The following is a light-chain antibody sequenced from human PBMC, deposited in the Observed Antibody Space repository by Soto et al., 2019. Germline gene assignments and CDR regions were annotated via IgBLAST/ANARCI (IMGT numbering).Light chain of an antibody. CDR1: SSDVGGYNY. J-gene: IGLJ1*01. CDR3: GSYAGCYTFV. V-gene: IGLV2-11*01. CDR2: DVI. Sequence: QSALTQPRSVSGSPGQSVTLSCTGTSSDVGGYNYVSWYQQHPGKAPKLMIYDVITRPSGVPDRFSGSKSGNTASLTISGLQAEDEADYSCGSYAGCYTFVFGTGTKLTVL.